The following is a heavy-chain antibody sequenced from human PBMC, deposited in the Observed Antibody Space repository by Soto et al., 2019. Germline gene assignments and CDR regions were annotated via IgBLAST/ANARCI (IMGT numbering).Heavy chain of an antibody. CDR3: ARDPASFYYDILTGYQNWFDP. Sequence: SLKLSCGGSAYRSTGYYMHGGRPAPGKGLEWMGWINPNSGGTNYAQKFQGRVTMTRDTSISTAYMELSRLRSDDTAVYYCARDPASFYYDILTGYQNWFDPWGQGPLVTVSS. CDR2: INPNSGGT. CDR1: AYRSTGYY. V-gene: IGHV1-2*02. D-gene: IGHD3-9*01. J-gene: IGHJ5*02.